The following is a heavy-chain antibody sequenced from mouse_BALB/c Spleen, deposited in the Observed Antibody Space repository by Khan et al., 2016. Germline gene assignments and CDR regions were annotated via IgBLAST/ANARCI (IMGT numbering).Heavy chain of an antibody. CDR1: GDSITRGY. CDR2: ISYSGST. D-gene: IGHD1-2*01. Sequence: EVQLVESGPSLVKPSQTLSLTCSVTGDSITRGYWNWIRKFPGNKLEYMGYISYSGSTYYNPSLKSRISITRDPSKNQYYLQLNSVTTEDTATYYCARLSAGYFDYWGQGTTLTVSS. V-gene: IGHV3-8*02. CDR3: ARLSAGYFDY. J-gene: IGHJ2*01.